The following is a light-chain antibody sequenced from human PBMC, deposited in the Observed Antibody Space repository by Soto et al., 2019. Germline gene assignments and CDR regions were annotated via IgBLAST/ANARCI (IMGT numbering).Light chain of an antibody. CDR1: QSVSSY. Sequence: EIVLTQSPATLSMSPGERATVACRASQSVSSYLAWYQQKPGQAPRLLIYGASTRATGIPARFSGSGSGTEFTLAISGLVPEDFTVYDCQRYNNWPPITFGQGTRLE. J-gene: IGKJ5*01. V-gene: IGKV3-15*01. CDR2: GAS. CDR3: QRYNNWPPIT.